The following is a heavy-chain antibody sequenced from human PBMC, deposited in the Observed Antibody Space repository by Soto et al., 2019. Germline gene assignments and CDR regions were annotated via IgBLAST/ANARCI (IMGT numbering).Heavy chain of an antibody. Sequence: ASVKVSCKAPGCTSSNHAINWVRQAPGQGLEWMGWISAYNSKTKYAQKLQGRVTMTTDTSTSTAYMELRSLRSDDTAVYYCARDSPPVDYWGQGTLVTVSS. CDR1: GCTSSNHA. J-gene: IGHJ4*02. CDR3: ARDSPPVDY. V-gene: IGHV1-18*01. CDR2: ISAYNSKT.